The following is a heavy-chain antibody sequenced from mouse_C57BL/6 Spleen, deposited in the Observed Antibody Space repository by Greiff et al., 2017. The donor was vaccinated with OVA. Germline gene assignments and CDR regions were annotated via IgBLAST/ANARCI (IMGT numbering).Heavy chain of an antibody. V-gene: IGHV1-59*01. CDR2: IDPSDSYT. CDR1: GYTFTSYW. J-gene: IGHJ1*03. Sequence: VQLQQPGAELVRPGPSVKLSCKASGYTFTSYWMHWVKQRPGQGLEWIGVIDPSDSYTNYNQKFKGKATLTVDTSSSTAYMQLSSLTSEDSAVYYCARGEDWYFDVWGTGTTVTVSS. CDR3: ARGEDWYFDV.